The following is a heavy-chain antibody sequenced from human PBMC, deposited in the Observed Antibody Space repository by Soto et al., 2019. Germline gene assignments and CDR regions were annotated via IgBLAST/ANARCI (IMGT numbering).Heavy chain of an antibody. D-gene: IGHD1-1*01. CDR1: GYTFTSYG. Sequence: QVHLVQSGAEVKKPGASVKVSCKASGYTFTSYGITWLRQAPGQGLEWMGWISAHNGNIDYAQKLQGRVIVTRDTSTSTAYMELRSLISDDTAVYYCARGRYGDYWGQGALVTVSS. CDR3: ARGRYGDY. V-gene: IGHV1-18*01. CDR2: ISAHNGNI. J-gene: IGHJ4*02.